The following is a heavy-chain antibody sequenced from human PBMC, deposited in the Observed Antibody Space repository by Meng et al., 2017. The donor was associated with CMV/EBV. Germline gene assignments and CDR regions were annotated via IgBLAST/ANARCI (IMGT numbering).Heavy chain of an antibody. CDR2: ISSSGSTI. J-gene: IGHJ6*02. Sequence: GESLKISCAASGFTFSDYYMSWIRQAPGKGLEWVSYISSSGSTIYYADSVKGRFTISRDNAKNSLYLQMNSLRAEDTAVYYCARENYYYGIDVWGQGTTVTVSS. CDR1: GFTFSDYY. V-gene: IGHV3-11*01. CDR3: ARENYYYGIDV.